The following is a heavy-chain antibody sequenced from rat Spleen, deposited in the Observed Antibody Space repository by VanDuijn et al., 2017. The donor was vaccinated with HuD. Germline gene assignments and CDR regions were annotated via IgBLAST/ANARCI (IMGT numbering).Heavy chain of an antibody. J-gene: IGHJ2*01. D-gene: IGHD4-3*01. Sequence: EVQLVESGGGLVQPGRSLKLSCAASGFTFSNYGMAWVRQTPTKGLGWVATLSYDASAPYYRDSVKGRFTISRDNAKTTLYLQMDSLRSEDTATYYCATHNSGYFDYWGQGVMVTVSS. CDR2: LSYDASAP. V-gene: IGHV5-29*01. CDR1: GFTFSNYG. CDR3: ATHNSGYFDY.